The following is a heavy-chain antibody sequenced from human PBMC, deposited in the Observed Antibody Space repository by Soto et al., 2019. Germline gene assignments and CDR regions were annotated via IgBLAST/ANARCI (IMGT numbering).Heavy chain of an antibody. CDR3: ARVQYYYDSSGHQTLAGFHP. D-gene: IGHD3-22*01. CDR2: INPNSGGT. Sequence: RASVKVSCKASGYTFTGYYIHWVRQAPGQGLEWMGWINPNSGGTNYAQKFQGRVTMTRDTSISTAYMELSRLRSDDTAVYYCARVQYYYDSSGHQTLAGFHPWGEGILVTVSS. V-gene: IGHV1-2*02. CDR1: GYTFTGYY. J-gene: IGHJ5*02.